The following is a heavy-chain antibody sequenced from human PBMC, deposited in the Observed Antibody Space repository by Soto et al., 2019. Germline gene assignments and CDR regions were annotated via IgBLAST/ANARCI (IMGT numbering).Heavy chain of an antibody. CDR3: AKGVYDYVWGRHPFDP. J-gene: IGHJ5*02. Sequence: QVQLVQSGSELRKPGASVKVSYKASAYTFPTCPMIWVRQAPGQGLEWMGWINTNTGNPTYAQGFTRRPVFSLDTSVTTAYLQICSLKAEDTAVYYCAKGVYDYVWGRHPFDPWGQGTLVTVSS. CDR1: AYTFPTCP. D-gene: IGHD3-16*01. CDR2: INTNTGNP. V-gene: IGHV7-4-1*01.